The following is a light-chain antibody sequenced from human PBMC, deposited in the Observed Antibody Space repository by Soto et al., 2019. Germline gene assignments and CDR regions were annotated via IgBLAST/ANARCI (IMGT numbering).Light chain of an antibody. CDR1: QSVSSAY. CDR2: GAS. CDR3: QQSGSSFYT. Sequence: EIVLTQSPGTLSLSPGERATLSCRASQSVSSAYLAWYQQIPGQAPRLLLYGASSRATGIPDRFSGSGSGTDVTLTSSGLEPEDSAVYYCQQSGSSFYTFGQGTKLEIK. J-gene: IGKJ2*01. V-gene: IGKV3-20*01.